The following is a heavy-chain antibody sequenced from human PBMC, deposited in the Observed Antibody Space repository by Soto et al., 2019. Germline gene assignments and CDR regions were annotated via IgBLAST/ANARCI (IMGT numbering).Heavy chain of an antibody. Sequence: GGSLRLSCAASGFTVSSNYMSWVRQAPGKGLEWVSVIYSGGSTYYADSVKGRFTISRDNSKNTLYLQMNSLRAEDTAVYYCARDLVLVPAANYYGMDVWGQGTTVTVSS. V-gene: IGHV3-53*01. CDR2: IYSGGST. D-gene: IGHD2-2*01. J-gene: IGHJ6*02. CDR1: GFTVSSNY. CDR3: ARDLVLVPAANYYGMDV.